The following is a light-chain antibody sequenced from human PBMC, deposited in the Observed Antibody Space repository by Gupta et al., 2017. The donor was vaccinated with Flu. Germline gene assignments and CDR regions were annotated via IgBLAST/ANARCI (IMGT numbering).Light chain of an antibody. CDR2: KTA. V-gene: IGKV1-5*03. J-gene: IGKJ1*01. CDR3: QQHKNYPWT. CDR1: QSFSSD. Sequence: PSTLSASVADRGTITCRGSQSFSSDLAWYQQKTGRAPTILLYKTASSESAVISRISGSGSATAFTIPISSLRQSEFATFYCQQHKNYPWTFGQGTKVEIK.